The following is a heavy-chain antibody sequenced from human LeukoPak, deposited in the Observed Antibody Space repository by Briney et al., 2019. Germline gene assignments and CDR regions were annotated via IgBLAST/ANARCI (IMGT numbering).Heavy chain of an antibody. CDR2: ISYDGSNK. V-gene: IGHV3-30*18. J-gene: IGHJ5*02. D-gene: IGHD3-10*01. Sequence: GRSLRLSCAASGFTFSSYGMHWVRQAPGNGLEWVAVISYDGSNKYYADSVKGRFTISRDNSKNTLYLQMNSLRAEDTAVYYCPKDLTSDFGGAFDPWGQGTLVTVSS. CDR3: PKDLTSDFGGAFDP. CDR1: GFTFSSYG.